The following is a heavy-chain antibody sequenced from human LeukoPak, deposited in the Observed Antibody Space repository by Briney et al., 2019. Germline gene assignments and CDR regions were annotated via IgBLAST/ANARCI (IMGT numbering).Heavy chain of an antibody. V-gene: IGHV3-74*01. CDR3: ATKQWLAPPPDS. Sequence: GGSLRLSCAASGFTFSKYWMLWVRQAPGKGLESVTRINTDGTVTTYADSVKGRLTVSRDNADNTMFLQMNSVRDEDTAVYYCATKQWLAPPPDSWGQGTPVTVSS. D-gene: IGHD6-19*01. CDR1: GFTFSKYW. J-gene: IGHJ4*02. CDR2: INTDGTVT.